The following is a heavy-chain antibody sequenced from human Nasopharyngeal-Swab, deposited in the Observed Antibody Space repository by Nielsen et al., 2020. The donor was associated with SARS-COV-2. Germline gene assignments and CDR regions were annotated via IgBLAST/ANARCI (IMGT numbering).Heavy chain of an antibody. D-gene: IGHD6-19*01. J-gene: IGHJ4*02. Sequence: GESLKISCAASGFTFRSHWMTWVRQAPGKGLEWVANIKQDGSEKEYVDSVKGRFTISRDNAQNSVYLQMNSLRAEDTAVYYCARGGMGGWYDYWGQGTLVTVSS. CDR2: IKQDGSEK. CDR3: ARGGMGGWYDY. CDR1: GFTFRSHW. V-gene: IGHV3-7*04.